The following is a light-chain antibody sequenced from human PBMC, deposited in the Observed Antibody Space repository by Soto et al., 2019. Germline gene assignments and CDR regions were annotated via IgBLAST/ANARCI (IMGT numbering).Light chain of an antibody. CDR1: HSLSSN. J-gene: IGKJ1*01. V-gene: IGKV3-15*01. CDR2: SAS. Sequence: EVVMTQSPATLSVSPGERVTLYCRASHSLSSNLAWYQQKPGQAPRLLIYSASTRAIGIPARFSGSGSGTEFTLTISNLQSADSAVYYCRQSGATFGQGTKVEIK. CDR3: RQSGAT.